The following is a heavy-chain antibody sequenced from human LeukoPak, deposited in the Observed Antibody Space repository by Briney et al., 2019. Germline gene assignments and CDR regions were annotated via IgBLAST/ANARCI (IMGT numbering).Heavy chain of an antibody. CDR2: IIPIFGTA. D-gene: IGHD6-13*01. Sequence: SVKVSCKASGYTFTSYAMHWVRQAPGQGLEWMGGIIPIFGTANYAQKFQGRVTITADESTSTAYMELSSLRSEDTAVYYCARGFSWTPLFRYYYYGMDVWGQGTTVTVSS. CDR1: GYTFTSYA. J-gene: IGHJ6*02. V-gene: IGHV1-69*13. CDR3: ARGFSWTPLFRYYYYGMDV.